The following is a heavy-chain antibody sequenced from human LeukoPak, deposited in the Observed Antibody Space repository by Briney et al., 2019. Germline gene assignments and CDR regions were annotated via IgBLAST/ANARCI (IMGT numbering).Heavy chain of an antibody. CDR2: ISYSGST. CDR3: ARTAPEGEHGRDFDY. V-gene: IGHV4-61*01. D-gene: IGHD1/OR15-1a*01. Sequence: SETLSLTCTVSGGSVSSGSFYWSWIRQPPGKGLEWIGYISYSGSTNYNPSLKSRVTISVDTSNNQFSLKLSSVTAADTAVYYCARTAPEGEHGRDFDYWGQGTLVTVSS. CDR1: GGSVSSGSFY. J-gene: IGHJ4*02.